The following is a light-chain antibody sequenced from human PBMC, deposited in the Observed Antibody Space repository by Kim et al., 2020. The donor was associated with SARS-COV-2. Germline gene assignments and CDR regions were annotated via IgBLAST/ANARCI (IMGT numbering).Light chain of an antibody. CDR3: QVWDSSSDPV. V-gene: IGLV3-21*04. CDR2: YDS. CDR1: NIGSNS. Sequence: VAPGKTSRSTCGGSNIGSNSVHWYQQKPGQAPVLVIYYDSDRPSGIPERFSGSNSGNTATLTISRVEAGDEADYYCQVWDSSSDPVFGGGTQLTVL. J-gene: IGLJ3*02.